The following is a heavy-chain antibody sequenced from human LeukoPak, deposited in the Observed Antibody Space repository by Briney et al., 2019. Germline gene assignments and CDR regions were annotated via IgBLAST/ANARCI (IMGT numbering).Heavy chain of an antibody. D-gene: IGHD1-20*01. CDR2: ISGSANT. CDR3: ARHRITGRAFDY. CDR1: GFTFSSYA. V-gene: IGHV3-23*01. J-gene: IGHJ4*02. Sequence: PGGSLRLSCAASGFTFSSYAMSWVRQAPGKGLEWVSAISGSANTYYTDSVKGRFTISRDNSKNTLYLQMNSLRAEDTAVYYCARHRITGRAFDYWGQGNLVTVSS.